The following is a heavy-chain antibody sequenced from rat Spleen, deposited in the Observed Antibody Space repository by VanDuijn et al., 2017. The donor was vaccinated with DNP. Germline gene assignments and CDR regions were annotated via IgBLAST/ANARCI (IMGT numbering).Heavy chain of an antibody. CDR1: GFTFSDHN. J-gene: IGHJ2*01. D-gene: IGHD5-1*01. V-gene: IGHV2S63*01. Sequence: EVQLVESGGGLVQPGRSMKLSCAASGFTFSDHNMAWVRQPPGKGLEWMGVIWTGGTTAYNSVLKAPLSISRDTSRRQVFLRMNSLQTEDTAIYFCTRDGTNWGQGVMVTVSS. CDR2: IWTGGTT. CDR3: TRDGTN.